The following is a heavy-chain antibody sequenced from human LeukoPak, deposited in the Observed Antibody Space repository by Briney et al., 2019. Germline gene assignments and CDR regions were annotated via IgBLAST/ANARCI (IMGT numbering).Heavy chain of an antibody. Sequence: PGESLRLSCAASGFPFSSYSMTWVRQAPGKGLEWVGRVKSVAEGGASEYGTPVKGRFTISRDDSKKTVYLQMHNLSTEDTALYYCTKNTGDFDIWGQGTMVIVSS. J-gene: IGHJ3*02. V-gene: IGHV3-15*01. CDR1: GFPFSSYS. CDR2: VKSVAEGGAS. D-gene: IGHD4-17*01. CDR3: TKNTGDFDI.